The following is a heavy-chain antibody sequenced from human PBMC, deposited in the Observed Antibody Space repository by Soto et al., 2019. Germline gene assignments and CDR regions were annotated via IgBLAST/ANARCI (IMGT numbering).Heavy chain of an antibody. CDR3: ARDPGDPPYYYYGMDV. V-gene: IGHV1-69*01. CDR2: IIPIFGTA. J-gene: IGHJ6*02. CDR1: GGTFSSYA. Sequence: QVQLVQSGAEVKKPGSSVKVPCKASGGTFSSYAISWVRQAPGQGLEWMGGIIPIFGTANYAQKFQGRVTITADESTSTAYMELSSLRSEDTAVYYCARDPGDPPYYYYGMDVWGQGTTVTVSS.